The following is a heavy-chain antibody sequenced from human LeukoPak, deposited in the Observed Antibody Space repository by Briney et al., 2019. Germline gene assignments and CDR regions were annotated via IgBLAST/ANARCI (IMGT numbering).Heavy chain of an antibody. CDR3: ARYRDYGSCFDY. V-gene: IGHV4-31*03. CDR1: GDSISSGGYY. Sequence: PSQTLSLTCTVSGDSISSGGYYWSWIRQHPGKGLELIGYIYHSGSTYYNPSLKSRVTISVDSSKNRFSLKLSSVTAADTAVYYCARYRDYGSCFDYWGQGTLVTVSS. CDR2: IYHSGST. D-gene: IGHD4-17*01. J-gene: IGHJ4*02.